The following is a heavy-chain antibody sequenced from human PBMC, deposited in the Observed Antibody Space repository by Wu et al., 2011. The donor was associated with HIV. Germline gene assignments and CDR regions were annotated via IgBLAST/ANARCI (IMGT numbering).Heavy chain of an antibody. Sequence: QVQLVQSGAEVKKPGASVKVSCKASGYTFTDFYMHWVRQAPGQGLEWLGWINPNRGVTNYAQKFQGRVTLTRDTSISTAYMELSNLRSDDTAVYYCARETKGVVVVVAATSHFDYWGQGTLVTVSS. V-gene: IGHV1-2*02. D-gene: IGHD2-15*01. CDR3: ARETKGVVVVVAATSHFDY. CDR2: INPNRGVT. J-gene: IGHJ4*02. CDR1: GYTFTDFY.